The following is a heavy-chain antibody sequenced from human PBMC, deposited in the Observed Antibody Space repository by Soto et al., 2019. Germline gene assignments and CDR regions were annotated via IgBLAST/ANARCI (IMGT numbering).Heavy chain of an antibody. CDR2: IYWDDGK. V-gene: IGHV2-5*02. J-gene: IGHJ5*02. Sequence: QITLKESGPTLVNPTQTLTLTCSLSGFSLRTSGVGVGWIRQPPGKALEWLALIYWDDGKHYNPSLKSRHTITKDTSKNQVVLRMTDMDPEDTATYYCAHSHWAERDCFDTWGQGTLVIVSP. CDR1: GFSLRTSGVG. D-gene: IGHD7-27*01. CDR3: AHSHWAERDCFDT.